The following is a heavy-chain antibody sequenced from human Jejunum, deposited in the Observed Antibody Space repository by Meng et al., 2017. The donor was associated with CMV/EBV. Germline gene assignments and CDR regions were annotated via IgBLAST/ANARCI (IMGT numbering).Heavy chain of an antibody. V-gene: IGHV5-51*01. CDR2: IYPGDSDT. Sequence: CKGSGYPFTNYWIGWVRQMPGKGLECMGIIYPGDSDTKYSPSFQGQVTISADKSINTAYLQWSSLQASDTAMYYCARSTTVTDFDSWGQGNLVTVSS. J-gene: IGHJ4*02. D-gene: IGHD4-11*01. CDR1: GYPFTNYW. CDR3: ARSTTVTDFDS.